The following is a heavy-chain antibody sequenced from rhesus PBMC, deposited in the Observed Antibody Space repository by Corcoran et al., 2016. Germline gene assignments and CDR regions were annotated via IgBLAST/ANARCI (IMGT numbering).Heavy chain of an antibody. J-gene: IGHJ1*01. D-gene: IGHD6-13*01. Sequence: EVQLAESGGGLVQTGGSLRLSCAASGFTVSSYWMSWVRQAQGKGLEWLSEIYCMTMYYGDSWKGRFTVSRDNAKNALYLQMNSLRAEDTAVYYCTRRYSSWSGAEYFEFWGQGALVTVSS. CDR3: TRRYSSWSGAEYFEF. CDR1: GFTVSSYW. V-gene: IGHV3-11*01. CDR2: IYCMTM.